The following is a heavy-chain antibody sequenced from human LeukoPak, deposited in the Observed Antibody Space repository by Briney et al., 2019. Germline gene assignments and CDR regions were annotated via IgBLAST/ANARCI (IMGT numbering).Heavy chain of an antibody. D-gene: IGHD6-19*01. Sequence: SLRLSCAASGFTFGDYAMHWVRPPPGKGLEWVSGIGWNIGGIVYADSVRGRFTISRDNAKNSLYLQMKSLRAEDMALYYCAKSKTLAVAGAIDHWGQGALVTVSS. V-gene: IGHV3-9*03. J-gene: IGHJ4*02. CDR2: IGWNIGGI. CDR3: AKSKTLAVAGAIDH. CDR1: GFTFGDYA.